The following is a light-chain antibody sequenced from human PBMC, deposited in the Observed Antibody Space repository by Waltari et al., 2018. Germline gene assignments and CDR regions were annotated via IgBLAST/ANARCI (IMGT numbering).Light chain of an antibody. CDR2: DVN. V-gene: IGLV2-11*01. CDR3: CSYAGTYTYV. Sequence: QSVLTQPHSVSGSPGQSVTISCTGTSGDVGGYNSVSWYQVHPGRAPKLIIYDVNKRPSGVPDRFSVSRAGNTASLTISGLQAEDESDYFCCSYAGTYTYVFGTGTKVTVL. J-gene: IGLJ1*01. CDR1: SGDVGGYNS.